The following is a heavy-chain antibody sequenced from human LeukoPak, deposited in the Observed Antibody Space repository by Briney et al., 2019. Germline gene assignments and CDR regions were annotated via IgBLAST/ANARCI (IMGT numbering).Heavy chain of an antibody. D-gene: IGHD3-10*01. CDR1: GFTFSSYG. J-gene: IGHJ3*02. V-gene: IGHV3-30*02. CDR2: IRNDGSNK. CDR3: AKTGNYYGYDI. Sequence: PGRSLRLSCAASGFTFSSYGMNRVRQAPGKGLEWVTFIRNDGSNKYYTDFVKGRFTISRDNSKNTLYLQMNSLGADDTAVYYCAKTGNYYGYDIWGQGTMVTVSS.